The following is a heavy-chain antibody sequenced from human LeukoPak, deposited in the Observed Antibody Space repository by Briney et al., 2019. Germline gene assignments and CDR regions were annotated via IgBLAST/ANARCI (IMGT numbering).Heavy chain of an antibody. Sequence: SETLSLTCTVSGGSISSYYRSWIRQPPGKGLEWIGYIYYSGSTNYNPSLKSRVTISVDTSKNQFSLKLSSVTAADTAVYYCARDRLYSSSWYTSHYGMDVWGQGTTVTVSS. D-gene: IGHD6-13*01. CDR2: IYYSGST. CDR3: ARDRLYSSSWYTSHYGMDV. CDR1: GGSISSYY. J-gene: IGHJ6*02. V-gene: IGHV4-59*01.